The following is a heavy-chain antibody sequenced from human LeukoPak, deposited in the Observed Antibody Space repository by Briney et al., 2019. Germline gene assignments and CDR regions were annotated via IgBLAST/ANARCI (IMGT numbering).Heavy chain of an antibody. CDR3: VKGHDSSGYYLSYFDY. CDR2: TYSGGST. J-gene: IGHJ4*02. D-gene: IGHD3-22*01. V-gene: IGHV3-66*01. CDR1: GFTVSSNY. Sequence: PGGSLRLSCAASGFTVSSNYMSWVRQAPGKGLEWVSVTYSGGSTYYADSVKGRFTISRDNSKNTLYLQMNSLRAEDTAVYYCVKGHDSSGYYLSYFDYWGQGALVTVSS.